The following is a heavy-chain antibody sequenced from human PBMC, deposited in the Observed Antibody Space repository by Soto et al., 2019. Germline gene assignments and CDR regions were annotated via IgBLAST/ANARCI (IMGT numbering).Heavy chain of an antibody. CDR3: VRENTGLRQWFDP. D-gene: IGHD3-16*01. V-gene: IGHV4-4*07. CDR1: GGSISSYY. Sequence: ASETLSLTCTVSGGSISSYYWNWIRQPAGEGLEWIGHIYASGSTNYNPSLKSRVTMSVDTSKNQFSLKLSSVTAADTAVYYCVRENTGLRQWFDPWGQGTLVTVSS. CDR2: IYASGST. J-gene: IGHJ5*02.